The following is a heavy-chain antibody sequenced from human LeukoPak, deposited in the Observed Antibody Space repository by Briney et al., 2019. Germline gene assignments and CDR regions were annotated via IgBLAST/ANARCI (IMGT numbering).Heavy chain of an antibody. D-gene: IGHD6-13*01. CDR2: IIPIFGTA. V-gene: IGHV1-69*13. CDR3: ARDSPEGRAAAPIPNWFDP. Sequence: AASVKVSCKASGGTFSSYAISWVRQAPGQGLEWMGRIIPIFGTANYAQKFQGRVTITADESTSTAYMELSSLRSEDTAVYYCARDSPEGRAAAPIPNWFDPWGQGTLVTVSS. CDR1: GGTFSSYA. J-gene: IGHJ5*02.